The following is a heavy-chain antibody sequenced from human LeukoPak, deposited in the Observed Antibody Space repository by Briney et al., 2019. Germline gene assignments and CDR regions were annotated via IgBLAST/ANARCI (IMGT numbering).Heavy chain of an antibody. CDR1: GGSFSGYY. J-gene: IGHJ4*02. CDR3: ARGLGKLLVGFRSIYGGGYFDY. Sequence: SETLSLTCAVYGGSFSGYYWSWIRQPPGKGLEWIGEINHSGSTNYNPSLKSRVTLSVDTSKNQFSLKLSSVTAADTAVYYCARGLGKLLVGFRSIYGGGYFDYWGQGTLVTVSS. D-gene: IGHD2-15*01. V-gene: IGHV4-34*01. CDR2: INHSGST.